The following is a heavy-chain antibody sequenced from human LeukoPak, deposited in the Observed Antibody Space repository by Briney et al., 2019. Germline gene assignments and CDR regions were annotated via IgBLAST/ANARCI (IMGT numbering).Heavy chain of an antibody. Sequence: ASVKVSCKASVYTFTSYYMHWVRQAPGRGREWMGIINPIGCSTSYAQKFQGRLTINRHMSTITVYMELSSLRSEDTAVYYCARVGEAGSFDYWGQGTLVTVSS. CDR1: VYTFTSYY. CDR2: INPIGCST. CDR3: ARVGEAGSFDY. V-gene: IGHV1-46*01. D-gene: IGHD3-10*01. J-gene: IGHJ4*02.